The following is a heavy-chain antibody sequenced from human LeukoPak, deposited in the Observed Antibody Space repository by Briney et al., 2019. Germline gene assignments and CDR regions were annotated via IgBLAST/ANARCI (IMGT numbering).Heavy chain of an antibody. Sequence: GGSLRLSCAASGFTFSSYWMSWVRQAPGKGLEWVANIKQDGSEKYYVDSVKGRFTISRDNAKNSLYLQMNSLRAEDTAVYYCARARGSSGYSYYFDHWGQGTLVTVSS. CDR3: ARARGSSGYSYYFDH. CDR1: GFTFSSYW. D-gene: IGHD3-22*01. J-gene: IGHJ4*02. CDR2: IKQDGSEK. V-gene: IGHV3-7*03.